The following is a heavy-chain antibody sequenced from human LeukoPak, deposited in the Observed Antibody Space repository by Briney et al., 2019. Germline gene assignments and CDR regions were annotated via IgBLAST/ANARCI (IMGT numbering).Heavy chain of an antibody. CDR1: GYTFTTYY. D-gene: IGHD6-13*01. V-gene: IGHV1-46*01. CDR2: IKPSDGST. J-gene: IGHJ4*02. CDR3: ARTRYSSSWQLFDF. Sequence: GASVTVSFKASGYTFTTYYMHWVRQAPGQGLEGMGLIKPSDGSTSYAQKFQGRVTMTRDMSTSTVYMEVNSLRSEDTAVYYCARTRYSSSWQLFDFWGQGTLVTVSS.